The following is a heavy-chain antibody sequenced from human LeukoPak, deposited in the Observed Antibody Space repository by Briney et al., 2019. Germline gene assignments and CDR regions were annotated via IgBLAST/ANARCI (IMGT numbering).Heavy chain of an antibody. J-gene: IGHJ3*02. V-gene: IGHV3-7*01. CDR3: ARDTSPRIAAIYYDAFDI. CDR2: IKKDGSDI. Sequence: GGSLRLSCAASGFTFSTYWRSWVRQAPGKGLEWVANIKKDGSDIHNVDSVKGRFTISRDNAKNSLYLEMSSLRGEDTALYYCARDTSPRIAAIYYDAFDIWGQGTMVTVSS. D-gene: IGHD6-13*01. CDR1: GFTFSTYW.